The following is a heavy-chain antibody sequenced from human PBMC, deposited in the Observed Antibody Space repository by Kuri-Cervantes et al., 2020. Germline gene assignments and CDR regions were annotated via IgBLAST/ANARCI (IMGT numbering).Heavy chain of an antibody. V-gene: IGHV3-30-3*01. J-gene: IGHJ6*02. Sequence: GESLKISCAASGFTFSSYAMHWVRQAPGKGLEWVAVISYDGSNKYYADSVKGRFTISRDNSKNTLYLQMNSLRAEDTAVYYCAKEVYEWLRFTYHYYYYGMDVWGQGTTVTVSS. D-gene: IGHD5-12*01. CDR1: GFTFSSYA. CDR3: AKEVYEWLRFTYHYYYYGMDV. CDR2: ISYDGSNK.